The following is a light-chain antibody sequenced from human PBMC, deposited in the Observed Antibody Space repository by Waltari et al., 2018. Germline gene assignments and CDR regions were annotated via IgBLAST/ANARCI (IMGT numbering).Light chain of an antibody. CDR3: SSYTLSSTLV. J-gene: IGLJ2*01. Sequence: QSALTQPASMSGSPGQSITISCTGTDSDIGALNYVSWYQQLPGNSPRLLIFEVNTRPPGISVRFSGSKSANTASLTISGLQADDEADYYCSSYTLSSTLVFGGGTRLTVL. CDR2: EVN. V-gene: IGLV2-14*01. CDR1: DSDIGALNY.